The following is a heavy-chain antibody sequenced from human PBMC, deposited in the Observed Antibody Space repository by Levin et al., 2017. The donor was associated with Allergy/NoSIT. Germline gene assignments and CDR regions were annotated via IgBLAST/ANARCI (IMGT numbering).Heavy chain of an antibody. CDR2: ISAGGIST. J-gene: IGHJ4*02. Sequence: GASVKVSCAASGFTFSNCAMSWVRQAPGKGPEWVSGISAGGISTYYADSVKGRFTISRDNSKNTLYLQMNSLRAEDTAIYYCAKDQYSSSSPYYFDYWGQGTLVTVSS. D-gene: IGHD6-6*01. CDR1: GFTFSNCA. CDR3: AKDQYSSSSPYYFDY. V-gene: IGHV3-23*01.